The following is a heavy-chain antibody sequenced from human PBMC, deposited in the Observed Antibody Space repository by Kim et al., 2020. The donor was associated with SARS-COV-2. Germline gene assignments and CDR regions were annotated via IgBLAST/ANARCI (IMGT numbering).Heavy chain of an antibody. Sequence: GGSLRLSCAGSGFTFDYYSMHWVRQVPGKGLEWVSGISWNSGSLAYGDSVKGRFTISRYNAKNSLYLQMNSLRPEDTALYYCAKCLYGRDDSYYHAMDVWGQGTTVTVSS. CDR2: ISWNSGSL. D-gene: IGHD2-21*02. CDR1: GFTFDYYS. CDR3: AKCLYGRDDSYYHAMDV. J-gene: IGHJ6*02. V-gene: IGHV3-9*01.